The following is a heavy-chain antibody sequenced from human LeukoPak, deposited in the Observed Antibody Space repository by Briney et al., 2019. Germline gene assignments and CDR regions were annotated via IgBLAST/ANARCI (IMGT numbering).Heavy chain of an antibody. CDR2: IYYSGST. CDR1: GGSISSYY. Sequence: PSETLSLTCTVSGGSISSYYWSWIRQPPGEGLEWIGYIYYSGSTNYNPSLKSRVTISVDSSKNQFSLKLSSVTAADTAVYYCARAGLYYDSDYFDYWGQGTLVTVSS. CDR3: ARAGLYYDSDYFDY. V-gene: IGHV4-59*12. J-gene: IGHJ4*02. D-gene: IGHD3-22*01.